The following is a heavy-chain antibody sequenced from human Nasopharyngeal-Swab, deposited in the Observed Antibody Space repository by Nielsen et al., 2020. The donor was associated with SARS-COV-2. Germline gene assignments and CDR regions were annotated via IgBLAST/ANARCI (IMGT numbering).Heavy chain of an antibody. CDR3: AVDYGDYDSYYGMDV. CDR2: ISAYNGNT. CDR1: GSTFTRFA. Sequence: ASLQVSCTASGSTFTRFAVNWLRQPPGQGLDWMGLISAYNGNTNYAQTLQGSVPTTTDTSTSTVYMELRSLRSDDTAVYYCAVDYGDYDSYYGMDVWGQGTTVTVSS. V-gene: IGHV1-18*01. D-gene: IGHD4-17*01. J-gene: IGHJ6*02.